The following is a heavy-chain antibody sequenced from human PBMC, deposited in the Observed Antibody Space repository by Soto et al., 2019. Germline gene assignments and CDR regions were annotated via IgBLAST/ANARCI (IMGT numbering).Heavy chain of an antibody. Sequence: PGESLKISCKASGYNFISYWIAWVRQMPGKGLEWMGIIYPGDSDATYSPSFEGQVTFSVDKSITTAYLQWISLKASDTAMYYCARQAYFGSGTYYSDYWGQGTPVPVSS. J-gene: IGHJ4*02. CDR3: ARQAYFGSGTYYSDY. CDR2: IYPGDSDA. D-gene: IGHD3-10*01. CDR1: GYNFISYW. V-gene: IGHV5-51*01.